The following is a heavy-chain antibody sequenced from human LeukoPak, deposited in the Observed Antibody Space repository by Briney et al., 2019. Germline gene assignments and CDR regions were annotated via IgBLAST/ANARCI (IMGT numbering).Heavy chain of an antibody. Sequence: PGGSLRLSCAASVFTVSTNYMNWVRQAPGKGLEWVSVIYRSGSTYYADSVKGRFTISRDNSKNTVYLQMNSLRAEDTAVYFCETGYDCGGPWYYFDYWGQGTLVTVSS. V-gene: IGHV3-53*01. J-gene: IGHJ4*02. CDR3: ETGYDCGGPWYYFDY. CDR1: VFTVSTNY. CDR2: IYRSGST. D-gene: IGHD4-23*01.